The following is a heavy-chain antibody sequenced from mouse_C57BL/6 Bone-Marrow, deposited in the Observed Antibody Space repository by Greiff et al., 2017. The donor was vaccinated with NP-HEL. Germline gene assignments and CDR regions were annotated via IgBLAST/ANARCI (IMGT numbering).Heavy chain of an antibody. CDR1: GFTFSDYY. CDR2: ISNGGGST. Sequence: DVQLVESGGGLVQPGGSLKLSCAASGFTFSDYYMYWVRQTPEKRLEWVAYISNGGGSTYYPDTVKGRFTISRDNAKNTLYLQMSRLKSEDTAMYYCARHSDYGSSYEDYYAMDYWGQGTSVTVSA. J-gene: IGHJ4*01. D-gene: IGHD1-1*01. V-gene: IGHV5-12*01. CDR3: ARHSDYGSSYEDYYAMDY.